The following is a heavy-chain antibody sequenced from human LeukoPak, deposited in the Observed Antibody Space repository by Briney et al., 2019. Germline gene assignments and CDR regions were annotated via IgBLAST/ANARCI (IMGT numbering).Heavy chain of an antibody. Sequence: EASVKVSCKASGGTFSSYAISWVRQAPGQGLEWMGGIIPIFGTANYAQKFQGRVTITADESTSTAYMELSSLRSEDTAVYYCARAGGLNIVGFYYYDYMDVWGKGTTVTVSS. V-gene: IGHV1-69*01. CDR3: ARAGGLNIVGFYYYDYMDV. D-gene: IGHD1-26*01. J-gene: IGHJ6*03. CDR1: GGTFSSYA. CDR2: IIPIFGTA.